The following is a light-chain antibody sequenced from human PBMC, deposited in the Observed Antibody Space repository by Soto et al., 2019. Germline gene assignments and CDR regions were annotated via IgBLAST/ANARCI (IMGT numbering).Light chain of an antibody. V-gene: IGLV4-60*03. CDR3: ETWDSKTGV. CDR1: SGHSSYI. J-gene: IGLJ3*02. Sequence: QSVLTQSSSASASLGSSVKLTCTLSSGHSSYIIAWHQQQPGKAPRYLMKLEGSGSYNKGSGVPDRFSGSSSGADRYRTISILQSDDEADYYCETWDSKTGVFGGGTKLTVL. CDR2: LEGSGSY.